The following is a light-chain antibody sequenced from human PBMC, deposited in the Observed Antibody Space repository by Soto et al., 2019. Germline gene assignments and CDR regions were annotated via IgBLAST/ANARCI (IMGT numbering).Light chain of an antibody. V-gene: IGLV1-44*01. J-gene: IGLJ2*01. Sequence: QSVLTQPPSTSGTPGQRVTISCSGSSSNIGTNLVYWYQLVPGTAPKLFIYGNEERPSGVPGGFSGSKSGTSESLAISGLQSDDGADYYCAAWDGSLNGVLFGGGTKLAV. CDR3: AAWDGSLNGVL. CDR2: GNE. CDR1: SSNIGTNL.